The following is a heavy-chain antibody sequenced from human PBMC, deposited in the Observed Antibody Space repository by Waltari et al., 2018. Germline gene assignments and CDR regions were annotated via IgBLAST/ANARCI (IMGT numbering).Heavy chain of an antibody. V-gene: IGHV3-23*01. CDR1: GFTFSSYA. CDR3: AKSWAPSYYYYGMDV. CDR2: ISGGGGST. D-gene: IGHD1-26*01. Sequence: EVQLLESGGGLVQPGGSLRLSCAASGFTFSSYAMSWVRQAPGKGLEWVSAISGGGGSTYYADSVKGLFTISRDNSKNTLYLQMNSLRAEDTAVYYCAKSWAPSYYYYGMDVWGQGTTVTVSS. J-gene: IGHJ6*02.